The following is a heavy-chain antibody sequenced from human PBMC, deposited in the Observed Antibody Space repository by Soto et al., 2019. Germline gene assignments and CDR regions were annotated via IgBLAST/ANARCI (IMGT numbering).Heavy chain of an antibody. V-gene: IGHV3-53*01. J-gene: IGHJ4*02. Sequence: GSLRLSCAASGFTVSGYYMSWVRQAPGKGLEWISILYSGGTTYYADSVKGRFTISRDTSKNTLYLQMNSLRAEDTAVYYCASGPSRLQLFDYWGQGTLVTVSS. CDR3: ASGPSRLQLFDY. CDR2: LYSGGTT. D-gene: IGHD4-4*01. CDR1: GFTVSGYY.